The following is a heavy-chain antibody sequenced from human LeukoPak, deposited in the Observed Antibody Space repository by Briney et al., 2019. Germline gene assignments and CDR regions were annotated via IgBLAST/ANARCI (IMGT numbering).Heavy chain of an antibody. CDR3: SRGYSGNYRVDY. Sequence: GGSLRLSCAAAGFTFSNYWMHWVRQARGKGLVLVSRINTDGSSTTYADFVKGRFTISRDNAKNTLYLQMNSLRAEDTTVYFCSRGYSGNYRVDYWGQGTLVTVSS. CDR2: INTDGSST. D-gene: IGHD1-26*01. J-gene: IGHJ4*02. V-gene: IGHV3-74*03. CDR1: GFTFSNYW.